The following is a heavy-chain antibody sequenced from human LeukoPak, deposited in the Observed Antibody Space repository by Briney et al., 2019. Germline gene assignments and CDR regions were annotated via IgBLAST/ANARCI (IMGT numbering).Heavy chain of an antibody. CDR1: GGTFSSYA. CDR2: IIPIFGTA. J-gene: IGHJ4*02. Sequence: WASVKVSCKASGGTFSSYAISWVRQAPGQGLEWLGGIIPIFGTANYAQKFQGRVTITADESTSTAYMELSSLRAEDTAVYYCAAGDLAVASKEFDYWGQGTLVTVSS. D-gene: IGHD6-19*01. CDR3: AAGDLAVASKEFDY. V-gene: IGHV1-69*13.